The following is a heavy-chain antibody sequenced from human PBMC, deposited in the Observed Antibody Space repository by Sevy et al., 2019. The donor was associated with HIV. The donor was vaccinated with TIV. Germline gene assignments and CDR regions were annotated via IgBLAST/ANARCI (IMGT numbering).Heavy chain of an antibody. J-gene: IGHJ4*02. D-gene: IGHD3-22*01. V-gene: IGHV3-7*01. CDR3: ARAQQVTMLVVIGGLYFDF. Sequence: GGSLRLSCAASGFTFSSYWMTWVRQAPGKGLEWVANIKQDMSEKYYADSVKGRFTIPRDNARNSLYLQMESLRAEDTAVYYCARAQQVTMLVVIGGLYFDFWGQGTLVTVSS. CDR2: IKQDMSEK. CDR1: GFTFSSYW.